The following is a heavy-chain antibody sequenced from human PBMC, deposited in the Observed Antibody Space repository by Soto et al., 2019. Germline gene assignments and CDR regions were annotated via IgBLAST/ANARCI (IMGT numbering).Heavy chain of an antibody. CDR2: IYWDDDK. J-gene: IGHJ6*02. V-gene: IGHV2-5*02. Sequence: QITLKESGPTLVRPTQPLTLTCTFSGFSLSTSGVGVGWIRQPPGKALEWLALIYWDDDKRYSPSLKSRLTITKDTSKNQVVLTMTTMDPVDTATYYCAHSRCGGDCLQSYSSHYYYGMDVWGQGTTVTVSS. CDR3: AHSRCGGDCLQSYSSHYYYGMDV. D-gene: IGHD2-21*02. CDR1: GFSLSTSGVG.